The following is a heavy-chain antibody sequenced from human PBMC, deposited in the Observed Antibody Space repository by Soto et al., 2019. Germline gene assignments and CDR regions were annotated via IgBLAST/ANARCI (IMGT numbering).Heavy chain of an antibody. V-gene: IGHV4-34*01. J-gene: IGHJ4*02. CDR3: ARGRVTMVRGVIRHYFDY. D-gene: IGHD3-10*01. Sequence: TLSLTCAVSGGSFSGYYWSWIRQPPGKGLEWIGEINHSGSTNYNPSLKSRVTISVDTSKNQFSLKLSSVTAADTAVYYCARGRVTMVRGVIRHYFDYWGQGTLVTVSS. CDR1: GGSFSGYY. CDR2: INHSGST.